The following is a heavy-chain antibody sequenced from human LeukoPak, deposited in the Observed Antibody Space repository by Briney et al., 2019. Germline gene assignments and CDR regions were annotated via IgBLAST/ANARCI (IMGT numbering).Heavy chain of an antibody. J-gene: IGHJ6*03. D-gene: IGHD3-22*01. V-gene: IGHV1-18*01. Sequence: ASVTVSCKASGYTFSSYGISWVRQAPGQGLEWMGWISAYNSNTNYAHKLQGRVTMTTDTSTSTAYMQLRSLRSDDTAVYYCARGLGYYDSSGYCGYYFMDVWGKGTTVTISS. CDR3: ARGLGYYDSSGYCGYYFMDV. CDR2: ISAYNSNT. CDR1: GYTFSSYG.